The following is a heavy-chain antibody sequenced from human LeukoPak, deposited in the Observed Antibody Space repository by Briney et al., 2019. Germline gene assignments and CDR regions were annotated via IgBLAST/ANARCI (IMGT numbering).Heavy chain of an antibody. Sequence: SETLSLTCTVSGGSISGGYWSWIRQPPRRGLEWIGYIYTSGSTNYNPSLKSRVTISVDTSKSQFALKLSSVTAADTAVYYCAKSYFDYSTYYSYYFNLWGQGALVTVSS. CDR1: GGSISGGY. J-gene: IGHJ4*02. CDR3: AKSYFDYSTYYSYYFNL. CDR2: IYTSGST. D-gene: IGHD4-11*01. V-gene: IGHV4-4*09.